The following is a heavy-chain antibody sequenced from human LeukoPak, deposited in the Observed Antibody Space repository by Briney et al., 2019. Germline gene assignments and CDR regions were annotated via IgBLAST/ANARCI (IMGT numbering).Heavy chain of an antibody. Sequence: PGRSLRLSCAASGFTFSSYGMHWVRQAPGKGLEWVAVIWYDGSNKYYADSVKGRFTISRDNSKNTLYLQMNSLRAEDTAAYYCARSSSYYPDYWGQGTLVTVSS. V-gene: IGHV3-33*01. CDR2: IWYDGSNK. D-gene: IGHD3-22*01. CDR1: GFTFSSYG. CDR3: ARSSSYYPDY. J-gene: IGHJ4*02.